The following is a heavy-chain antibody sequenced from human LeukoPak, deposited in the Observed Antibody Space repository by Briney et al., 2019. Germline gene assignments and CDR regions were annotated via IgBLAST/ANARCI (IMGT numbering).Heavy chain of an antibody. CDR2: IYHSGST. D-gene: IGHD3-9*01. V-gene: IGHV4-38-2*02. CDR1: GYSISSGYY. CDR3: ARDIRYYDILTGYPPSAYYYMDV. Sequence: SETLSLTCTVSGYSISSGYYWGWIRQPPGKGLEWIGSIYHSGSTYYNPSLKSRVTISVDTSKNQFSLKLSSVTAADTAVYYCARDIRYYDILTGYPPSAYYYMDVWGKGTTVTISS. J-gene: IGHJ6*03.